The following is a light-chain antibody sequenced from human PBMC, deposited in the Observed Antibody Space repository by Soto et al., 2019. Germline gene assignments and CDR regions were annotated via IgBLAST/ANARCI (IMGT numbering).Light chain of an antibody. V-gene: IGLV2-11*01. CDR2: DVR. J-gene: IGLJ1*01. Sequence: QSALTQPRSVSGSPGQSVTISCTGTASDGGGYSYVSWYQPHPGKVPKLIIYDVRKWPSGVPDRFSGSKSGNTASLTISALQAEDEGDYYCWSYAGSYTFVFGSGSKVTVL. CDR1: ASDGGGYSY. CDR3: WSYAGSYTFV.